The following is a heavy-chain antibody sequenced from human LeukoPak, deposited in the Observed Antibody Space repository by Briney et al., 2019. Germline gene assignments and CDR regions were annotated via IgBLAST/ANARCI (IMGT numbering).Heavy chain of an antibody. CDR2: ISSSGSTI. D-gene: IGHD2-2*01. Sequence: PGGSLRLSCAASGFTFSSYEMNWVRQAPGKGLEWVSYISSSGSTIYYADSVKGRFTISRDNAKNSLYLQMNSLRAEDTAVYYCASIVVPAAISMRADAFDIWGQGTMVTVSS. V-gene: IGHV3-48*03. J-gene: IGHJ3*02. CDR1: GFTFSSYE. CDR3: ASIVVPAAISMRADAFDI.